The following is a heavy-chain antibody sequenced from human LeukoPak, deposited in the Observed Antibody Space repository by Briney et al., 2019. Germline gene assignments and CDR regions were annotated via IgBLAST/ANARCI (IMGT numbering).Heavy chain of an antibody. CDR2: IYYSGST. Sequence: SETLSLTCTVSGGSISSGDYYWSWIRQPPGKGLEWVGYIYYSGSTYYNPSLESRVTVSVDNSKNQFSLKLSSVTAADTAVYYCAKMTPVTSFQLLVLDSWGPGTLVTISS. CDR3: AKMTPVTSFQLLVLDS. V-gene: IGHV4-31*03. J-gene: IGHJ4*02. D-gene: IGHD4-11*01. CDR1: GGSISSGDYY.